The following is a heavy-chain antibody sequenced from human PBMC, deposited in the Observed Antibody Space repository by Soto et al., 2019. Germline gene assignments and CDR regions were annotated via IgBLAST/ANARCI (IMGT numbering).Heavy chain of an antibody. CDR2: ISDSGNT. CDR1: GSSIGSYY. CDR3: ARGPDSSTDYYGPFEY. D-gene: IGHD3-9*01. Sequence: SETLSLTCTVSGSSIGSYYWSWIRQPPGKGLEWIGYISDSGNTNYNPSLESRVTISVDMSKKQFSLKLTSVTAADTAVYYCARGPDSSTDYYGPFEYWGQGTLVTVSS. V-gene: IGHV4-59*01. J-gene: IGHJ4*02.